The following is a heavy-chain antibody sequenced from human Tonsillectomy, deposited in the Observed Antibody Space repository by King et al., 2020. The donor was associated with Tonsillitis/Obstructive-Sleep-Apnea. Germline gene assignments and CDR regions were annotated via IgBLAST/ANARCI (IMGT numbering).Heavy chain of an antibody. CDR1: GGSFNTYY. CDR3: AIGDYGDYGEYYYYYMDV. CDR2: INHSGGT. D-gene: IGHD4-17*01. J-gene: IGHJ6*03. Sequence: VQLQQWGAGLLKPSETLSLTCAVYGGSFNTYYWSWIRQPPGKGLEWIGEINHSGGTNYNPSLKSRVTISVDTSKNQFSLRLSSVTAADTALYYCAIGDYGDYGEYYYYYMDVWGKGTTVTVSS. V-gene: IGHV4-34*01.